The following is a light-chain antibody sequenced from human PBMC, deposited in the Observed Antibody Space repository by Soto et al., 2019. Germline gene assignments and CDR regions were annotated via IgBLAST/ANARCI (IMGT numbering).Light chain of an antibody. J-gene: IGKJ2*01. CDR3: QHYGGSKYT. Sequence: EIVLTQSPGTLSLSPGERATLSCRASQSVSSNYLAWYQQKPGQAPRLLIYATSSRATGIPDRFSGSGSGTDFTLTISRLEPEDFAVYFCQHYGGSKYTFGQGTKLEIK. V-gene: IGKV3-20*01. CDR2: ATS. CDR1: QSVSSNY.